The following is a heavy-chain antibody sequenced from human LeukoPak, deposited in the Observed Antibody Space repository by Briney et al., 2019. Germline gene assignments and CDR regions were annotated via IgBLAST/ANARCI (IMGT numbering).Heavy chain of an antibody. CDR2: INHSGST. CDR1: GGSFSGYY. V-gene: IGHV4-34*01. Sequence: SETLSLTCAVYGGSFSGYYWSWIRQPPGKGLEWIGEINHSGSTNYNPSLKSRVTISVDTSKNQSSLKLSSVTAADTAVYYCARGSLKAVVAATGYRYWFDPWGQGTLVTVSS. D-gene: IGHD2-15*01. CDR3: ARGSLKAVVAATGYRYWFDP. J-gene: IGHJ5*02.